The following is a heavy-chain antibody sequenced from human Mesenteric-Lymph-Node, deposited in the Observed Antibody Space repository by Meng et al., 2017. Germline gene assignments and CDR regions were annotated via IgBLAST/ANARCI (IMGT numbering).Heavy chain of an antibody. CDR3: ARDGRYFDWSTHYFDY. CDR1: GFTFSSYS. J-gene: IGHJ4*02. CDR2: IKQDGSEK. Sequence: GESLKISCAASGFTFSSYSMNWVRQAPGKGLEWVANIKQDGSEKYYVDSVKGRFTISRDNAKNSLYLQMNSLRAEDTAVYYCARDGRYFDWSTHYFDYWGQGTLVTVSS. D-gene: IGHD3-9*01. V-gene: IGHV3-7*01.